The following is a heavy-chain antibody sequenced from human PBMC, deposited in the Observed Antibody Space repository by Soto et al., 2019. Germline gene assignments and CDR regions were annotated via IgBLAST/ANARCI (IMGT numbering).Heavy chain of an antibody. D-gene: IGHD4-17*01. J-gene: IGHJ4*01. V-gene: IGHV3-23*01. CDR1: GFTFSNYG. CDR2: ISGSGGST. CDR3: ASPVTTVTTVHPYY. Sequence: GGSLRLSCAASGFTFSNYGMMWVRQAPGKGLEWVSAISGSGGSTHYADSVKGRFTISRDNSKNTLYLQMNRLRAEDTAVYYCASPVTTVTTVHPYYWGHGTLVNVSS.